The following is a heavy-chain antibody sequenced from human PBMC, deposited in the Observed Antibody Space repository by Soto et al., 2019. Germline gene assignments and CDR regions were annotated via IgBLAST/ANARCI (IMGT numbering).Heavy chain of an antibody. CDR3: ARATFFRKGYYDATDYYFVDY. D-gene: IGHD3-22*01. CDR1: GVAISSGGLS. Sequence: QLHLQESASGLVKPSQTLSLTYAVSGVAISSGGLSWTWIRQPPGQGLEFIGYMYYSGGTYYNPSRKSRVTISVDRAKNQFSLRLSSVTAADTAVYYCARATFFRKGYYDATDYYFVDYWGQGTLVTVSS. V-gene: IGHV4-30-2*01. CDR2: MYYSGGT. J-gene: IGHJ4*02.